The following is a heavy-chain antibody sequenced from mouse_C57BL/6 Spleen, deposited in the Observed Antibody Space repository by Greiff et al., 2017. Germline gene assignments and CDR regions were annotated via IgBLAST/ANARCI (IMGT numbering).Heavy chain of an antibody. Sequence: EVKLMESGGGLVKPGGTLKLSCAATGFTFSDYGMHWVRQAPEKGLEWVAYISSGSSTIYYADTAKGRFTISRDNAKNTLLLQMASRRAGDTAMCCCAGWGLAGACGGQGTTRTVSS. CDR1: GFTFSDYG. J-gene: IGHJ2*01. CDR2: ISSGSSTI. D-gene: IGHD4-1*01. CDR3: AGWGLAGAC. V-gene: IGHV5-17*01.